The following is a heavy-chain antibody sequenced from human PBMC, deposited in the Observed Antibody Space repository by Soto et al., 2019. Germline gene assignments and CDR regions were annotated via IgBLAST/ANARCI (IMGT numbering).Heavy chain of an antibody. CDR2: IWYDGSNK. CDR1: GFTFSSYG. D-gene: IGHD5-18*01. CDR3: ARVRKVENTAMDPPDYYYYGMDV. J-gene: IGHJ6*02. Sequence: GGSLRLSCAASGFTFSSYGMHWVRQAPGKGLEWVAVIWYDGSNKYYADSVKGRFTISRDNSKNTLYLQMNSLRAEDTAVYYCARVRKVENTAMDPPDYYYYGMDVWGQGTTVTVSS. V-gene: IGHV3-33*01.